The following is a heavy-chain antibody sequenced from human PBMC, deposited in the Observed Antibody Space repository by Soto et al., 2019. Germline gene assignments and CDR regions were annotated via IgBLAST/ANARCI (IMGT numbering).Heavy chain of an antibody. CDR1: GYTFTSYG. CDR3: ARGGLVTTSGHFDY. V-gene: IGHV1-18*01. D-gene: IGHD4-17*01. CDR2: ISAYNGNT. Sequence: QVPLVQSGAEVKKPGASVKVSCKASGYTFTSYGISWVRQAPGQGLEWMGWISAYNGNTNYAQKLQGRVXMTXXTXXXXXXXXXXXXXSDDTAVYYCARGGLVTTSGHFDYWGQGTLVTVSS. J-gene: IGHJ4*02.